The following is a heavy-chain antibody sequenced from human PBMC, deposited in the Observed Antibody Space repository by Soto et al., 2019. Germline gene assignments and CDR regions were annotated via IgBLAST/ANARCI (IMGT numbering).Heavy chain of an antibody. CDR2: IIPIFGTA. CDR1: GGTFSSYA. D-gene: IGHD3-10*01. Sequence: ASVKVSCKASGGTFSSYAISWVRQAPGQGLEWMGGIIPIFGTANYAQKFQGRVTITADESTSTAYMELSSLRSEDTAVYYCAIIRRVRGATYYYYGMDVWGQGTTVTVSS. CDR3: AIIRRVRGATYYYYGMDV. J-gene: IGHJ6*02. V-gene: IGHV1-69*13.